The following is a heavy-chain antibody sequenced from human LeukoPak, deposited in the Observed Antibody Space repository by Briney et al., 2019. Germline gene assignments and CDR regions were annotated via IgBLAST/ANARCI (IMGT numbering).Heavy chain of an antibody. CDR3: AAGKGTQPIHYYYYGMDV. Sequence: GASVKVSCKASGYTFTSYDINWVRQATGQGLEWMGWMNPNSGNTGYAQKFQGRVTMTRNTSISTAYMELSSLRSEDTAVYYCAAGKGTQPIHYYYYGMDVWGQGTLVTVSS. CDR2: MNPNSGNT. J-gene: IGHJ6*02. D-gene: IGHD3-10*01. CDR1: GYTFTSYD. V-gene: IGHV1-8*01.